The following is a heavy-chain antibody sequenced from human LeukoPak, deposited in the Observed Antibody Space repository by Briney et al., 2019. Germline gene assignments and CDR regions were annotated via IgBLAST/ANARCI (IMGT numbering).Heavy chain of an antibody. J-gene: IGHJ4*02. Sequence: ASVKVSCKAPGYTFTGYYMHWVRQAPGQGLEWMGWINPNIGGTIYAQKFQGRVTMTRDTSINTAYMELSRLRSDDTAVYYCARARWDRARYFDYWGQGTLVTVSS. D-gene: IGHD1-26*01. V-gene: IGHV1-2*02. CDR2: INPNIGGT. CDR3: ARARWDRARYFDY. CDR1: GYTFTGYY.